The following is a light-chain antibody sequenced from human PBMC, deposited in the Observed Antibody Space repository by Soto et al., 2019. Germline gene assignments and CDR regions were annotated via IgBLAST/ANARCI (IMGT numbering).Light chain of an antibody. J-gene: IGKJ4*01. CDR3: QQSYSNPRLT. Sequence: DIQMTQSPPPFSAPVGDGVTITSRAMKRITTFLNWFQKKPGKAPKLLIYAASSLQSGVPSRFSGSGSGTDFTLTISSLQPEDFATYYCQQSYSNPRLTFGGGTKVEIK. CDR2: AAS. V-gene: IGKV1-39*01. CDR1: KRITTF.